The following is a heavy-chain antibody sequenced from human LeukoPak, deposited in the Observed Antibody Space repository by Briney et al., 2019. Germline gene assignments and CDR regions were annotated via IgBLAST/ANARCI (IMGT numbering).Heavy chain of an antibody. CDR3: ARERGILWFGSPDNAFDI. V-gene: IGHV4-59*01. CDR2: IYYSGST. J-gene: IGHJ3*02. D-gene: IGHD3-10*01. Sequence: SETLSLTCTVSGGSISSYYWSWIRQPPGKGLEWIGYIYYSGSTNYNPSLKSRVTISVDTSKNQCSLKLSSVTAADTAVYYCARERGILWFGSPDNAFDIWGQGTMVTVSS. CDR1: GGSISSYY.